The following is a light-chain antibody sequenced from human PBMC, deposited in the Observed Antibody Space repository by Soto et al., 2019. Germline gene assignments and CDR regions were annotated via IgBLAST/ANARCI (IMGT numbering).Light chain of an antibody. CDR3: QQSFSTPLS. J-gene: IGKJ4*01. CDR2: AAS. CDR1: QRVNKY. Sequence: DIQMTQSPSSLSASVGDRVTISCRASQRVNKYLNWYQQKPGNVPTLLIYAASTLQGGVPSRFNGSGFGTDFTVTSSNLQPEDFATYYCQQSFSTPLSCGGGTKVEI. V-gene: IGKV1-39*01.